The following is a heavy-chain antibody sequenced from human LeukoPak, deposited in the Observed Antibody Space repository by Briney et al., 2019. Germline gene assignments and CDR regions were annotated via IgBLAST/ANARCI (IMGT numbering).Heavy chain of an antibody. D-gene: IGHD3-22*01. CDR1: GFNFSSYS. J-gene: IGHJ4*02. Sequence: GGSLRLSCAASGFNFSSYSMNWVRQAPGKGLEWVSSISSSSSFRYYADSVKGRFTISRDNAKNSLYLQMNSLRAEDTAVHYCARESSGYFYWGQGTLVTVSS. V-gene: IGHV3-21*01. CDR2: ISSSSSFR. CDR3: ARESSGYFY.